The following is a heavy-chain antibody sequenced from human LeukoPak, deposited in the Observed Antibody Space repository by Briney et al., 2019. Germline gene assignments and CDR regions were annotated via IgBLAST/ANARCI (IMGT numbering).Heavy chain of an antibody. D-gene: IGHD6-19*01. J-gene: IGHJ4*02. CDR1: GFSFSTYS. CDR3: ARWYSSGWYSDY. V-gene: IGHV3-21*06. CDR2: VSGTSEYI. Sequence: TGGSLRHSCAASGFSFSTYSMIWVRQAPGKGLEWVSSVSGTSEYIYYADSVRGRFTISRDNAKNTVYLQMNSLRAEDTAVYYCARWYSSGWYSDYWGQGTLVTVSS.